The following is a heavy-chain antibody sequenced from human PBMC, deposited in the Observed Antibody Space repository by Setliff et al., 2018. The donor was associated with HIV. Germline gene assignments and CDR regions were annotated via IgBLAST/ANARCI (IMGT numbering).Heavy chain of an antibody. CDR2: ISSSSSYI. J-gene: IGHJ3*02. CDR3: ARATAAWDDAFDI. V-gene: IGHV3-21*01. CDR1: GFTFSTYS. D-gene: IGHD6-13*01. Sequence: PGGSLRLSCEASGFTFSTYSMNWVRQAPGKGLEWVSSISSSSSYIYYADSVKGRFTISRDNAKNSLYLQMNSLRAEDTAVYYCARATAAWDDAFDIWGQGTMVTVSS.